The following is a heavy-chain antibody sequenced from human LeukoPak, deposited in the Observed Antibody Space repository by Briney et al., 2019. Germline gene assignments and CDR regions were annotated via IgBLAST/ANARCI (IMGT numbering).Heavy chain of an antibody. V-gene: IGHV1-46*01. J-gene: IGHJ4*02. CDR2: INPSGGST. D-gene: IGHD3-9*01. Sequence: ASVKVSCKASGYTFTSYYMHWVRQAPGQGLEWMGIINPSGGSTSYAQKFQGRVTMTRDMSTSTVYMELSSLRSDDTAVYYCARHPVFDNYFDYWGQGTLVTVSS. CDR1: GYTFTSYY. CDR3: ARHPVFDNYFDY.